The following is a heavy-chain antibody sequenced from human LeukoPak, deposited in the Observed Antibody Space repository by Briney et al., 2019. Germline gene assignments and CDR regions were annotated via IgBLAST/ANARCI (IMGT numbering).Heavy chain of an antibody. Sequence: PSETLSLTCTVSGGSISSGGYYWSWIRQHPGKGLEWIGYIYYSGSTYYNPSPKSRVTISVDTSKNQFSLKLSSVTAADTAVYYCARVAEAYYYDSSGAADSDYWGQGTLVTVSS. D-gene: IGHD3-22*01. V-gene: IGHV4-31*03. CDR3: ARVAEAYYYDSSGAADSDY. CDR1: GGSISSGGYY. CDR2: IYYSGST. J-gene: IGHJ4*02.